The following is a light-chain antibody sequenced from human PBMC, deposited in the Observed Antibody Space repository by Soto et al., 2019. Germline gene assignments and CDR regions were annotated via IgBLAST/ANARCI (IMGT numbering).Light chain of an antibody. CDR1: QGVRDD. Sequence: IQMTQSPSSLSASVGDRVTITCRASQGVRDDVGWYQQKPGKAPKLLIYSASTLQSGVPSRFSGSGSGTDFTLTISGLQTEDLETYYCLEESTYPLTFGGGTKVEIK. V-gene: IGKV1-6*01. CDR2: SAS. J-gene: IGKJ4*01. CDR3: LEESTYPLT.